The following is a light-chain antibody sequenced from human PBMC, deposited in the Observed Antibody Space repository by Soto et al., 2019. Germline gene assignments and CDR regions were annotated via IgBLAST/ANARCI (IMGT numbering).Light chain of an antibody. CDR1: SSDVGAYNY. V-gene: IGLV2-8*01. Sequence: QSVLTQPPSASGSPGHSVTISCTGTSSDVGAYNYVSWYQQHPGKGPKLMIYEVSKRPSGVPDRFSGSKSGNTASLTVSGLQAEDETDYYCSSYAGSNTYVFGTGTKVTVL. CDR2: EVS. CDR3: SSYAGSNTYV. J-gene: IGLJ1*01.